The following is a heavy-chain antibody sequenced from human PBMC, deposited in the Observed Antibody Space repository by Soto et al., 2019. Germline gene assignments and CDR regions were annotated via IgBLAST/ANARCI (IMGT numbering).Heavy chain of an antibody. CDR1: GYPFNTYY. CDR3: ARGGHFAVVTDSFDS. J-gene: IGHJ4*02. CDR2: IHPSGGGS. Sequence: GASVKVSCKSSGYPFNTYYLHWVRQAPGQGLEWMGMIHPSGGGSTYAQKFLGRVTMTMDSSTSTVFMELTSLRSADTAVYYCARGGHFAVVTDSFDSWGQGTLVTVSS. V-gene: IGHV1-46*02. D-gene: IGHD2-21*02.